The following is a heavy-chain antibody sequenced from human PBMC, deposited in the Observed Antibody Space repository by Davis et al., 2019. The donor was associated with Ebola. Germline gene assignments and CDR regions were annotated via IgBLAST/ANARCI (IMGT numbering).Heavy chain of an antibody. CDR1: GFTFSSYG. V-gene: IGHV3-30*02. J-gene: IGHJ4*02. CDR3: AKRSGSIAAAGIEAWGFDY. CDR2: IRYDGSNK. D-gene: IGHD6-13*01. Sequence: PGGSLRLSCAASGFTFSSYGMHWVRQAPGKGLEWVAFIRYDGSNKYYADSVKGRFTISRDNSKNTLYLQMNSLRAEDTAVYYCAKRSGSIAAAGIEAWGFDYWGQGTLVTVSS.